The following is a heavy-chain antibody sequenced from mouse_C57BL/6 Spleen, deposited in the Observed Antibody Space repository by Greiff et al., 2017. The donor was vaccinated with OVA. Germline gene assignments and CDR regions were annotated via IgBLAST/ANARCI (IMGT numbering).Heavy chain of an antibody. Sequence: QVQLQQSGPELVKPGASVKISCKASGYAFSSSWMNWVKQRPGKGLEWIGRIYPGDGDTYYNGKFKGKATLTADKSSSTAYMQLSSLTSADSAVDFCARTVVAGDYAMDCWGQGTSVTVSS. V-gene: IGHV1-82*01. J-gene: IGHJ4*01. CDR2: IYPGDGDT. D-gene: IGHD1-1*01. CDR1: GYAFSSSW. CDR3: ARTVVAGDYAMDC.